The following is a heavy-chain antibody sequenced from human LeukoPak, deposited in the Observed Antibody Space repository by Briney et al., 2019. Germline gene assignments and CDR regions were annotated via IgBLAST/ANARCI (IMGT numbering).Heavy chain of an antibody. V-gene: IGHV1-8*01. D-gene: IGHD6-13*01. CDR1: GYTFTSYD. CDR3: ARGGSSSSLYYYYYGMDV. CDR2: MNPNSGNT. Sequence: GASVKVSCKASGYTFTSYDINWVRQATGQGLERMGWMNPNSGNTGYAQKFQGRVTMTRNTSISTAYMELSSLRSEDTAVYYCARGGSSSSLYYYYYGMDVWGQGTTVTVSS. J-gene: IGHJ6*02.